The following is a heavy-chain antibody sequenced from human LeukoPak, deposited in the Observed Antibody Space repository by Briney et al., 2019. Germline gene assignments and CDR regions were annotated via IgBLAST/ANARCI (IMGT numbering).Heavy chain of an antibody. CDR1: GGSISSGDYY. CDR3: ARGESGWFDP. J-gene: IGHJ5*02. Sequence: SETLSLTCTVSGGSISSGDYYWSWIRQPPGKGLEWIGYIYYSGSTYYNPSLKSRVTISVDTSKNQFSLKLSSVTAEDTAVYYCARGESGWFDPWGQGTLVTVSS. V-gene: IGHV4-30-4*01. D-gene: IGHD3-16*01. CDR2: IYYSGST.